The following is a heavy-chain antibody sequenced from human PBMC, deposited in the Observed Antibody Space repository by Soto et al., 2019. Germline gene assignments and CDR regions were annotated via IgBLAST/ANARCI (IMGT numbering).Heavy chain of an antibody. V-gene: IGHV3-30-3*01. D-gene: IGHD6-13*01. CDR3: ARALIAAAGDY. CDR2: ISYDGSNK. Sequence: QVQLVESGGGVVQPGRSLRLSCAASGFTFSSYAMHWVRQAPGKGLEWVAVISYDGSNKYYADSVKGRFTISRDNSKNTLYLQMNSLRAEDTAVYYCARALIAAAGDYWGQGTLVTVS. CDR1: GFTFSSYA. J-gene: IGHJ4*02.